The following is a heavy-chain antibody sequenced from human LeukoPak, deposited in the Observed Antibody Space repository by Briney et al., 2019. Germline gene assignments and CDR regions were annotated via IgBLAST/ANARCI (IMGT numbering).Heavy chain of an antibody. V-gene: IGHV4-59*01. CDR2: IYYSGST. CDR3: ARDNYYGGNDY. Sequence: PSETLSLTCTVSGGSISSYYWSWIRQPPGKGLEWIGYIYYSGSTNYNPSLKSRVTISVDTSKNQFSLKLSSVTAADTAVYYCARDNYYGGNDYWGQETLVTVSS. D-gene: IGHD4-23*01. CDR1: GGSISSYY. J-gene: IGHJ4*02.